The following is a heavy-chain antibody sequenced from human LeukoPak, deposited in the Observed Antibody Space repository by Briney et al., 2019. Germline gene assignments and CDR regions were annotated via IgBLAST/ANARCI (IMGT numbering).Heavy chain of an antibody. CDR2: TSNSGGTT. J-gene: IGHJ5*02. CDR1: GFTFSSYA. CDR3: ASILTGDDRPFDP. Sequence: PGGSLRLSCAASGFTFSSYAMSWVRQAPGKGLEWVSSTSNSGGTTYYADSVRGRFTISRDNSKNTLYLQMNSLRAEDTAVYYCASILTGDDRPFDPWGQGTLVTVSS. D-gene: IGHD7-27*01. V-gene: IGHV3-23*01.